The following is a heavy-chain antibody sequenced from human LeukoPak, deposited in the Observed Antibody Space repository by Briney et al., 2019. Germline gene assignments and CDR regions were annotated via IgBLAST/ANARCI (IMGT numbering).Heavy chain of an antibody. D-gene: IGHD3-10*01. V-gene: IGHV1-2*02. CDR2: INPNSGGT. CDR3: ARKDQLLWFGELLDY. J-gene: IGHJ4*02. Sequence: PRASVKVSCKASGYTFTGYYMHWVRQAPGQGLEWMGWINPNSGGTNYAQKFQGRVTMTRDTSISTAYMELSSLRSEDTAVYYCARKDQLLWFGELLDYWGQGTLVTVSS. CDR1: GYTFTGYY.